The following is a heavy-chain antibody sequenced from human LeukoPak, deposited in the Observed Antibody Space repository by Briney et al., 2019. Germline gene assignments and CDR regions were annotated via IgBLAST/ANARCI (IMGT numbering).Heavy chain of an antibody. CDR1: GGSISSYY. D-gene: IGHD6-13*01. V-gene: IGHV4-59*01. CDR2: IYYSGST. J-gene: IGHJ3*02. CDR3: ARRGKFSSSWYGLGAFDI. Sequence: SETLSLTCTVSGGSISSYYWSWIRQPPGKGLEWIWYIYYSGSTNYNPSLKSRVTISVDTSKNQFSLKLSSVTAADTAVYYCARRGKFSSSWYGLGAFDIWGQGTMVTVSS.